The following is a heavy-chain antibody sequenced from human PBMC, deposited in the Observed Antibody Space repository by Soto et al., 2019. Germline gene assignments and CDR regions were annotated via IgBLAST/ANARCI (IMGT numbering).Heavy chain of an antibody. CDR3: AKREGEDPLSGYHYMDV. CDR2: IYYSGST. CDR1: GYSISSSKW. D-gene: IGHD2-21*01. Sequence: LRLSCAVSGYSISSSKWWGWIRQPPGKGLEWIGYIYYSGSTYYNPSLKSRVTMSVDTSKNQFSLKLSSVTAVDTAVYYCAKREGEDPLSGYHYMDVWGKGTTVTVSS. J-gene: IGHJ6*03. V-gene: IGHV4-28*01.